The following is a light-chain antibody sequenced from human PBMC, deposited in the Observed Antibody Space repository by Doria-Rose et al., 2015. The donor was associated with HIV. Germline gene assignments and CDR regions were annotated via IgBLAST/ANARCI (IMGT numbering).Light chain of an antibody. CDR1: QSFSSTY. CDR2: DGS. J-gene: IGKJ1*01. CDR3: HQYGTSWT. V-gene: IGKV3-20*01. Sequence: EIVMTQSPGTLSLSPGERATLSCRASQSFSSTYLAWYQQKPGQAPSLLIYDGSTRATGIPDRFSASGSGTDFTLTSIRLEPEDFALYYCHQYGTSWTFGQGTKVEI.